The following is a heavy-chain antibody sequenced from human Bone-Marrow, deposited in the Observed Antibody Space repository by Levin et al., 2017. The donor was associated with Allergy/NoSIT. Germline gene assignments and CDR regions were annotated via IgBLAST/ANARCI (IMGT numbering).Heavy chain of an antibody. D-gene: IGHD2/OR15-2a*01. V-gene: IGHV3-30*03. CDR1: GFTFSDYG. Sequence: GESLKISCAVSGFTFSDYGMHWVRQAPGQGLEWVASITKDGSKKYYLDSVKGRFTLSRDSSKNTVSLQMNRLTADDTAVYFCARDQPEYFFDPWGQGTLVIVSS. CDR2: ITKDGSKK. CDR3: ARDQPEYFFDP. J-gene: IGHJ5*02.